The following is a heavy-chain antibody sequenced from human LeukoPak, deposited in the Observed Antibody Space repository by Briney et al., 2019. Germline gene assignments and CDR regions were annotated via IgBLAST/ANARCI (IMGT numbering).Heavy chain of an antibody. Sequence: PGGSLRLSCAASGFTFSSYSMNWVRQAPGKGLEWVSSISSSSSYIYYADSVKGRFTISRDNAKNSLYLQMNSLRAEDTAVYYCARVSVPTYSSSWYGSDRGNWFDPWGQGTLVTVSS. CDR2: ISSSSSYI. CDR3: ARVSVPTYSSSWYGSDRGNWFDP. V-gene: IGHV3-21*01. D-gene: IGHD6-13*01. CDR1: GFTFSSYS. J-gene: IGHJ5*02.